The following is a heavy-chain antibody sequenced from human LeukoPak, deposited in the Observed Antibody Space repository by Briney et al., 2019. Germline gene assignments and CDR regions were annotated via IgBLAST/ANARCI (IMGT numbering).Heavy chain of an antibody. Sequence: SETLSLTCAVSGDSITSNKYYWGWIRQPPGKGLEWIGSVYYSGNTYYNQSLKSRVTISVDTSKNQFSLKLSSVTAADTAVYYCASLSCGADCYIPSDGFDIWGQGTMVSVSS. J-gene: IGHJ3*02. D-gene: IGHD2-21*02. V-gene: IGHV4-39*01. CDR3: ASLSCGADCYIPSDGFDI. CDR1: GDSITSNKYY. CDR2: VYYSGNT.